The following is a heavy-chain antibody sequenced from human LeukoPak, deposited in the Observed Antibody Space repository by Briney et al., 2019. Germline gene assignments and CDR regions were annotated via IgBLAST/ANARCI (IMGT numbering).Heavy chain of an antibody. CDR3: ARDLLQYFDWLTMAGY. J-gene: IGHJ4*02. CDR1: GYTFTRYY. D-gene: IGHD3-9*01. CDR2: INPSGGNT. Sequence: ASVKVSCKASGYTFTRYYMHWVRQAPGQGLEWMGIINPSGGNTNYAQKFQGRVTMTRDMSTSTVYMELSSLRSEDTAVYYCARDLLQYFDWLTMAGYWGQGTLVSVSS. V-gene: IGHV1-46*01.